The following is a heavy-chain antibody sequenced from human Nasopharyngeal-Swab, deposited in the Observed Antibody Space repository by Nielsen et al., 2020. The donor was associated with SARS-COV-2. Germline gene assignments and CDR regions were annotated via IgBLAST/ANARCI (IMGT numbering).Heavy chain of an antibody. CDR2: ISYDGSNK. J-gene: IGHJ6*02. Sequence: GESLKISCAASGFTFSSYAMHWVRQAPGKGLEWVAVISYDGSNKYYADSVKGRFTISRDNSKNTLYLQMNSLRAEDTAVYYCARDHLMTVTIPYYYYGMDVWGQGTTVTVSS. CDR1: GFTFSSYA. V-gene: IGHV3-30-3*01. CDR3: ARDHLMTVTIPYYYYGMDV. D-gene: IGHD4-11*01.